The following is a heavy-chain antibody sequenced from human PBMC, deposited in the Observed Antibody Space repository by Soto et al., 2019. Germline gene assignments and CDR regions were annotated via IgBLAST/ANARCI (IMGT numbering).Heavy chain of an antibody. CDR1: GDTFNRYT. V-gene: IGHV1-69*02. CDR3: ARGEGGNGNWYAV. Sequence: QVQLVQSGAEVKKPGSSVNVACKASGDTFNRYTISWVRQAPGQGLEWMGRIIPMSPMPIYAQKCRGRVTFTADKSTTSVYMELSSLTSDDTAVYYCARGEGGNGNWYAVWGQGTLVTVSS. D-gene: IGHD2-15*01. CDR2: IIPMSPMP. J-gene: IGHJ4*02.